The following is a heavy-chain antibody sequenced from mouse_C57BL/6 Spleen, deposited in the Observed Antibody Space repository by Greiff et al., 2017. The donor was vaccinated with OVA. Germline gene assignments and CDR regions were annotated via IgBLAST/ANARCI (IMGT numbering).Heavy chain of an antibody. CDR3: ARGDGNLLLRYWYFDV. J-gene: IGHJ1*03. V-gene: IGHV1-22*01. Sequence: EVQLQQSGPELVKPGASVKMSCKASGYTFTDYNMHWVKQSHGKSLEWIGYINPNNGGTSYNQKFKGKATLTVNKSSSTAYMELRSLTSEDSAVYYCARGDGNLLLRYWYFDVWGTGTTVTVSS. CDR1: GYTFTDYN. CDR2: INPNNGGT. D-gene: IGHD2-1*01.